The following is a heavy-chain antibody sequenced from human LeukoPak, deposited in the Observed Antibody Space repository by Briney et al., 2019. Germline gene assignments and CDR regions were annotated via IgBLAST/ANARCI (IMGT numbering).Heavy chain of an antibody. V-gene: IGHV4-4*07. D-gene: IGHD6-13*01. Sequence: KPSETLSLTCTVSGGSISSYYWSWIRQPAGKGLEWIGRIYTSGSTNYNPSLKSRVTMSVDTSKNQFSLKLSSVTAADTAVYYYARDVNRGSSWAFDYWGQGTLVTVSS. J-gene: IGHJ4*02. CDR3: ARDVNRGSSWAFDY. CDR2: IYTSGST. CDR1: GGSISSYY.